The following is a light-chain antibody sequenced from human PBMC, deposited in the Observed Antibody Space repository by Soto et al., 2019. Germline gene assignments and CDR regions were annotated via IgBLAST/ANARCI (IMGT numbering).Light chain of an antibody. CDR3: QQSSTTLYT. Sequence: DIQMTQSPSTLSASVGDRVTITCRASQSISSWLAWYQQKPGKAPKLLIYKASSLESGVPSRFSGSGSGTEFTLTISSLQPDDFATYYCQQSSTTLYTFGQGTNLEIK. J-gene: IGKJ2*01. CDR1: QSISSW. V-gene: IGKV1-5*03. CDR2: KAS.